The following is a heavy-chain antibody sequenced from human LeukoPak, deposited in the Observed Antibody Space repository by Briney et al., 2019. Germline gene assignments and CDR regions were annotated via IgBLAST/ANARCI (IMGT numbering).Heavy chain of an antibody. D-gene: IGHD3-3*01. Sequence: AGESLKISCKGSGYSFTSYWIGWVRQMPGKGLEWMGIIYPGDSDTRYSPSLQGQVTISADKSISTAYLQWSSLKASDTAMYYCARHEGSTYYDFWSGYASGFDYWGQGTLVTVSS. CDR2: IYPGDSDT. CDR3: ARHEGSTYYDFWSGYASGFDY. J-gene: IGHJ4*02. CDR1: GYSFTSYW. V-gene: IGHV5-51*01.